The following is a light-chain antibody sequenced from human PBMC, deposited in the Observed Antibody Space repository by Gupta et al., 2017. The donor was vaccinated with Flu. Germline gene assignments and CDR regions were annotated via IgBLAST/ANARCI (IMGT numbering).Light chain of an antibody. CDR2: DDS. V-gene: IGLV3-25*03. J-gene: IGLJ3*02. CDR3: QSSDISATWV. Sequence: GQTARITCSGDALPNQYVYWYQQTPGQAPVLVMFDDSERPSGIPERFSGSSSGTTATLTISAVQAEDEADFYCQSSDISATWVFGGGTKLTVL. CDR1: ALPNQY.